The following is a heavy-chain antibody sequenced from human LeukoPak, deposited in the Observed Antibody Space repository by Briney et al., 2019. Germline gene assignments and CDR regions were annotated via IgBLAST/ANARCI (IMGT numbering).Heavy chain of an antibody. Sequence: GGSLRLSCAASGFTFSSYWMHWVRQVPGKGLVWVSHINNDGSSTSYADSVKGRFTISRDNAENSLYLQMNSLRAEDTAVYYCAIELGNYYDSSGYSDYWGQGTLVTVSS. CDR1: GFTFSSYW. CDR3: AIELGNYYDSSGYSDY. CDR2: INNDGSST. V-gene: IGHV3-74*01. J-gene: IGHJ4*02. D-gene: IGHD3-22*01.